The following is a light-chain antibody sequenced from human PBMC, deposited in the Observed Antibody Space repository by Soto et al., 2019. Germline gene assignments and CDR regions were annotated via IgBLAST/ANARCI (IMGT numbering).Light chain of an antibody. CDR2: AAS. Sequence: DIQMTQSPSSLFASVGDSVTITCRASQTITTYLNWYRQKPGKAPKLLIYAASSLQSGVPSRISGSGSETEFTLTISSLQPEDVATYFCQQIYSAPLTFGGGTKVEI. J-gene: IGKJ4*01. V-gene: IGKV1-39*01. CDR3: QQIYSAPLT. CDR1: QTITTY.